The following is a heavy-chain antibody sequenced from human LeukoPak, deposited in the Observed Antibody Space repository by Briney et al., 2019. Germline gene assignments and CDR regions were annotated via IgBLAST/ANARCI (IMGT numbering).Heavy chain of an antibody. CDR3: ARAYYYYGSGSPNWFDP. D-gene: IGHD3-10*01. CDR1: GSSISSGGYS. J-gene: IGHJ5*02. CDR2: IYHSGST. Sequence: SETLSLTCAVSGSSISSGGYSWSWIRQPPGKGLEWIGYIYHSGSTYYNPSLKSRVTISVDRSKNQFSLKLSSVTAADTAVYFCARAYYYYGSGSPNWFDPWGQGTLVTVSS. V-gene: IGHV4-30-2*01.